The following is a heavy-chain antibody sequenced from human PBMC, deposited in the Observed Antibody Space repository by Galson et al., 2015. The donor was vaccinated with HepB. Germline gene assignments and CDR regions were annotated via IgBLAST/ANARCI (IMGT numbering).Heavy chain of an antibody. J-gene: IGHJ5*02. Sequence: RQPPGRGLEWIGYIYYSGSTNYNPSLKSRVTISVDTSKNQFSLKLSSVTAADTAVYYCARMLGGYPTGDWFDPWGQGTLVTVSS. V-gene: IGHV4-59*01. CDR2: IYYSGST. CDR3: ARMLGGYPTGDWFDP. D-gene: IGHD3-22*01.